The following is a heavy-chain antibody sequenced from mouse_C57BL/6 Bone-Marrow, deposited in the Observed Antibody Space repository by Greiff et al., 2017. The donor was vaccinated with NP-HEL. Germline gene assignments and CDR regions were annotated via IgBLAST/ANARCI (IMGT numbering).Heavy chain of an antibody. CDR3: ARKDYGSDFDY. CDR2: IYPRSGNT. J-gene: IGHJ2*01. D-gene: IGHD1-1*01. Sequence: QVQLQQSGAELARPGASVKLSCKASGYTFTSYGISWVKQRPGQGLEWIGEIYPRSGNTYYNEKFKGKATLTADKSSSTAYMELRSLTSEDSAVYFCARKDYGSDFDYWGQGTTLTVSS. V-gene: IGHV1-81*01. CDR1: GYTFTSYG.